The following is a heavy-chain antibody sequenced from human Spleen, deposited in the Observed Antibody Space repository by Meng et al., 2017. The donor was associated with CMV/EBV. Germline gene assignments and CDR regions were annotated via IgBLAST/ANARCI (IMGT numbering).Heavy chain of an antibody. J-gene: IGHJ4*02. D-gene: IGHD3-22*01. CDR3: ATXXGYSSDSSGYYFY. V-gene: IGHV3-23*01. CDR1: GFTFSNYG. CDR2: ISITGGDT. Sequence: GESLKISXXVSGFTFSNYGMNWVRQAPGKGLGWVSGISITGGDTHYADSVKGRFIISRDNSKNTLYLHKKNLRADDPAGNYCATXXGYSSDSSGYYFYWAQGTLVTVSS.